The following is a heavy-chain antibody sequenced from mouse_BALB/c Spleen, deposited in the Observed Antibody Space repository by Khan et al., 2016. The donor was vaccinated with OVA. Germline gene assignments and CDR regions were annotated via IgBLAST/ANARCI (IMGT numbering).Heavy chain of an antibody. V-gene: IGHV1-77*01. CDR1: GYSFTDYI. D-gene: IGHD1-1*01. Sequence: QVQLQQSGPELVMPGASVKMSCKASGYSFTDYILSWVKQRTGQGLQWIGEIYPGSGSIYSNEKFKGRATLTADKSSNTAYMQLSSLPSEDSAVYFCARGDYGSTYAGFVYWGQGTLVTVSA. CDR3: ARGDYGSTYAGFVY. CDR2: IYPGSGSI. J-gene: IGHJ3*01.